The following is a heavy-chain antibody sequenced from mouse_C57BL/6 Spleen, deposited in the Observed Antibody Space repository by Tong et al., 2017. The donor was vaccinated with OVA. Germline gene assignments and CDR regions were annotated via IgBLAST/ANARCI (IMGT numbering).Heavy chain of an antibody. J-gene: IGHJ2*01. CDR3: ARGGGTLFDY. Sequence: EVQLQESGGGLVKPGGSLKLSCAASGFTFSDYGMHWVRQAPEKGLEWVAYISSGSSTIYYADTVKGRFTISRDNAKNTLFLQMTSLRSEDTAMYYCARGGGTLFDYWGQGTTLTVSS. CDR2: ISSGSSTI. V-gene: IGHV5-17*01. D-gene: IGHD4-1*01. CDR1: GFTFSDYG.